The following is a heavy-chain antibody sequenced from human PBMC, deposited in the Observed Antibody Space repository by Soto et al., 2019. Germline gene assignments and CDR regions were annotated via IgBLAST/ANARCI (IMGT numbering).Heavy chain of an antibody. CDR1: GGSISSYY. V-gene: IGHV4-59*12. CDR2: ISYSGST. D-gene: IGHD2-21*01. CDR3: ARGDWFDC. J-gene: IGHJ4*02. Sequence: SETLSLTCTVSGGSISSYYWSWIRQPPGKGLEWIGFISYSGSTYYSTSLKSRVTISVDTSKNQFSLQLNSVTPDDTAVYYCARGDWFDCWGQGTLVTVSS.